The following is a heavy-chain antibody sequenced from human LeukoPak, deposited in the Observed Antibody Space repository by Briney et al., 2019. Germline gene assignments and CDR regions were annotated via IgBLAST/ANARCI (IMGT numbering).Heavy chain of an antibody. CDR2: IYYSGST. CDR3: ARRRLRPRIDY. CDR1: GGSISSSSYY. V-gene: IGHV4-39*07. Sequence: PSETLSLTCTVSGGSISSSSYYWGWIRQPPGKGLEWIGSIYYSGSTYYNPSLKSRVTISVDTSKNQFSLKLSSVTAADTAVYYCARRRLRPRIDYWGQGTLVTVSS. D-gene: IGHD2-15*01. J-gene: IGHJ4*02.